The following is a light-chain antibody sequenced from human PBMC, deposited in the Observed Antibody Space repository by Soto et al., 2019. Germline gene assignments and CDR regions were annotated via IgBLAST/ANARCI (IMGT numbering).Light chain of an antibody. Sequence: DIQMTQSPSTLSASGGDRVTITCRASQSISSWLAWYQQKPGKAPKLMIYDASSLESGVPSRFSGSGSGTEFTLTISSLQPDDFATYYCQQYNSYPWTFGQGTKVEI. CDR3: QQYNSYPWT. J-gene: IGKJ1*01. CDR1: QSISSW. CDR2: DAS. V-gene: IGKV1-5*01.